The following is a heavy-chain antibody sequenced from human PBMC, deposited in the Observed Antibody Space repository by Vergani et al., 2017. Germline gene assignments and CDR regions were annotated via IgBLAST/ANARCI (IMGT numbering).Heavy chain of an antibody. J-gene: IGHJ3*02. CDR2: IYYSGST. V-gene: IGHV4-59*01. D-gene: IGHD2-21*02. CDR1: GGSISSYY. CDR3: ARNXYCGGDCYSDAFDI. Sequence: QVQLQESGPGLVKPSETLALTCTVSGGSISSYYWSWIRQPPGKGLEWIGYIYYSGSTNYNPSLKSRVTISVDTSKNQFSLKLISVTAADTAVYYCARNXYCGGDCYSDAFDIWGQGTMVTVSS.